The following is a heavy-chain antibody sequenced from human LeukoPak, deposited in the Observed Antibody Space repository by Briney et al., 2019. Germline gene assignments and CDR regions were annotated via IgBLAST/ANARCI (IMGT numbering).Heavy chain of an antibody. CDR1: GFTLSSYS. CDR2: ISGSSTAI. D-gene: IGHD3-3*01. CDR3: APTRDMGGVYYFDY. V-gene: IGHV3-48*01. J-gene: IGHJ4*02. Sequence: GGSLRLSCATSGFTLSSYSMNWLRQAPGKGLEWVSYISGSSTAIYYADSVKGRFTISRDNSKNTLYLQMNSLRAEDTAVYYCAPTRDMGGVYYFDYWGQGTLVTVSS.